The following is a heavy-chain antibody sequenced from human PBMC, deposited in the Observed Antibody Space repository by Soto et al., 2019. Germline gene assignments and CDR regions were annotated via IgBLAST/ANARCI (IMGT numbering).Heavy chain of an antibody. CDR1: GGSVSSGSYY. J-gene: IGHJ4*02. D-gene: IGHD3-16*01. CDR2: IYYSGST. Sequence: KPSETLSLTCTVSGGSVSSGSYYWSWIRQPPGKGLEWIGYIYYSGSTNYNPSLKSRVTISVDTSKNQFSLKLSSVTAADTAVYYCARDSPRYDYVWGSYDYWGQGTLVTVSS. V-gene: IGHV4-61*01. CDR3: ARDSPRYDYVWGSYDY.